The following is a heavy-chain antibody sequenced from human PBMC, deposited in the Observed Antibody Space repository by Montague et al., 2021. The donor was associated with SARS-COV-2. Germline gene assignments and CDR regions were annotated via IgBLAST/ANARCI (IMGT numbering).Heavy chain of an antibody. CDR2: IYYTGRT. D-gene: IGHD6-19*01. Sequence: SETLSLTCTVSSGSIRSSNYYWGWIRQPPGKGLEWIGSIYYTGRTSYNPSLRSRLAISIDTSNNQFSLRLSSVTAADTAVYYCARRNGGLAVGGIWFDPWGQGRLVTVSS. CDR3: ARRNGGLAVGGIWFDP. J-gene: IGHJ5*02. V-gene: IGHV4-39*01. CDR1: SGSIRSSNYY.